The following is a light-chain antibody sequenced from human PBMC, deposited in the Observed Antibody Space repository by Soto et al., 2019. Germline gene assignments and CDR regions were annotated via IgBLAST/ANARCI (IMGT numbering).Light chain of an antibody. J-gene: IGLJ7*01. CDR2: EVN. Sequence: QSAPTQPASVSGSPGQSITISCTGSSTDIGNYNFVSWYQHHPGKAPQVIIYEVNKRPSGVSSRFSGSKSGNTASLTISGLQAEVEADYFCCSFAGSSTGVFGGGTQLTVL. CDR3: CSFAGSSTGV. CDR1: STDIGNYNF. V-gene: IGLV2-23*02.